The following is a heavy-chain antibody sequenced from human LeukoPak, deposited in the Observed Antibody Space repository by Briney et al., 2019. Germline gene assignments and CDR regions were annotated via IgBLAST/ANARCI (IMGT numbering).Heavy chain of an antibody. CDR3: ARDPYSGNYGAYYYYYMDV. V-gene: IGHV3-21*06. CDR1: GFTFSSYN. J-gene: IGHJ6*03. Sequence: SGGSLRPSCAASGFTFSSYNMNWVRQAPGKGLEWVSSITSSSSYIYYADSVKGRFTISRDNAKNSLYLQMDSLRVENTAEYYCARDPYSGNYGAYYYYYMDVWGKGTTVTVSS. CDR2: ITSSSSYI. D-gene: IGHD1-26*01.